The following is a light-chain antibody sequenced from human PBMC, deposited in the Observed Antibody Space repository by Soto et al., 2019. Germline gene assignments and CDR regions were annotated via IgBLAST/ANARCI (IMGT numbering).Light chain of an antibody. CDR1: QSLVYSDGNIY. Sequence: DVVLTQSPLSLPVTLGQPASISCRSTQSLVYSDGNIYLNWFQQRPGQSPRRLIYKVSNRYSGGPARFSGSGSGTDFTLKISRVEAEDVVVYYCMQGTHWPPITFGQGTRLEIK. CDR2: KVS. V-gene: IGKV2-30*01. CDR3: MQGTHWPPIT. J-gene: IGKJ5*01.